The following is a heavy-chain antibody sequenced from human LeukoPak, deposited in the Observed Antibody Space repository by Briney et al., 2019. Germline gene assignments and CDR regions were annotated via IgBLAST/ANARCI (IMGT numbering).Heavy chain of an antibody. Sequence: ASETLSLTCTVSGGSISSYYWSWIRQPPGKGLEWLGYIYYSGSTNYNPSLKSRVTISVDTSKNQFSLKLSSVTAADMAVYYCARGMYYYDSSGYYYDPSEYFQHWGQGTLVTVSS. D-gene: IGHD3-22*01. CDR2: IYYSGST. CDR3: ARGMYYYDSSGYYYDPSEYFQH. J-gene: IGHJ1*01. V-gene: IGHV4-59*01. CDR1: GGSISSYY.